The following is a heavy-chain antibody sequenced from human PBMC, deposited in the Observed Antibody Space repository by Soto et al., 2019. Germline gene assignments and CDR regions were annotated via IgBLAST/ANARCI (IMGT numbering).Heavy chain of an antibody. J-gene: IGHJ3*02. CDR2: IYYSGST. V-gene: IGHV4-59*01. CDR3: AREVGALRWGHARGAFHI. Sequence: SETLSLTCTVSGGSISSYYRSWIRQPPGKGLEWIGYIYYSGSTNYNPSLKSRVTISVDTSKNQFSLKLSSVTAADTAVYYCAREVGALRWGHARGAFHIWRQGTMVTVSS. D-gene: IGHD4-17*01. CDR1: GGSISSYY.